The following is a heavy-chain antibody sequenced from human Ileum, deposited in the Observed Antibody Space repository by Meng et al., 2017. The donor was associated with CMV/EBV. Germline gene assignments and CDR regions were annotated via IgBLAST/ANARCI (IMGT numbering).Heavy chain of an antibody. CDR1: GLTFSSYW. CDR2: ISPDGGGT. CDR3: VRDGGTWNFDI. J-gene: IGHJ3*02. D-gene: IGHD1-1*01. Sequence: GESLKISCAASGLTFSSYWMHWVRQAPGKGLVWVSRISPDGGGTNYADSVKGRFTISRDDAKNMLYLRMNSLRAEDTAEYYCVRDGGTWNFDIWGQGTMVTVSS. V-gene: IGHV3-74*01.